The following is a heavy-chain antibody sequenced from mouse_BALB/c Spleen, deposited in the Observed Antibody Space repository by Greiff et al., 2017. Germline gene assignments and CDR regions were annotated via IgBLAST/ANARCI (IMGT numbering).Heavy chain of an antibody. CDR3: ARGGIYDGYWAY. CDR1: GFTFSSYT. D-gene: IGHD2-3*01. CDR2: ISNGGGST. V-gene: IGHV5-12-2*01. Sequence: DVKLVESGGGLVQPGGSLKLSCAASGFTFSSYTMSWVRQTPEKRLEWVAYISNGGGSTYYPDTVKGRFTISRDNAKNSLYLQMSSLKSEDTAMYYCARGGIYDGYWAYWGQGTLVTVSA. J-gene: IGHJ3*01.